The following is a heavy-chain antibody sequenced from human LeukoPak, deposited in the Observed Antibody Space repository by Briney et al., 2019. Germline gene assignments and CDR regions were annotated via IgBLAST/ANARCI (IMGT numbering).Heavy chain of an antibody. V-gene: IGHV3-48*03. CDR2: ISSSGSTI. D-gene: IGHD5-12*01. Sequence: GGSLRLSCAASGFTFSSYEMNWVRQAPGKGLEWVSYISSSGSTIYYADSVKGRFTISRDNAKNSLYLQMNSLRAEDTAVYYRARDLRGYSGYDVSGKFDYWGQGTLVTVSS. CDR3: ARDLRGYSGYDVSGKFDY. CDR1: GFTFSSYE. J-gene: IGHJ4*02.